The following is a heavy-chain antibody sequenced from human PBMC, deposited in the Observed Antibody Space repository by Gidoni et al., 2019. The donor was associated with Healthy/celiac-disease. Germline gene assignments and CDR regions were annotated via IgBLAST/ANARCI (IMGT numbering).Heavy chain of an antibody. CDR3: ARYSYYDSSGYYQFDY. J-gene: IGHJ4*02. V-gene: IGHV5-10-1*03. CDR1: GYSFTSYW. D-gene: IGHD3-22*01. CDR2: IGPSDSYT. Sequence: EVQLVQSGAEVTKPGQSLRISCKGSGYSFTSYWIRWVRQMPGKGLEWMGRIGPSDSYTTDSPAFQGHVTISADKSISTAYLQWSSLKASDTAMYYCARYSYYDSSGYYQFDYWGQGTLVTVSS.